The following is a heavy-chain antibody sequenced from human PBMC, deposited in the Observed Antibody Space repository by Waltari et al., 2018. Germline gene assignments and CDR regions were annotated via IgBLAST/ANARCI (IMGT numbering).Heavy chain of an antibody. Sequence: QVQLQPWGAGLLKPSETLSLTCAVYGGSFSGYYWTWIRQPPGKGLEWIGEINHSGSTNYNPSLKSRVTISVDTSKNQFSLKLSSVTAADTAVYYCARGRGTYYYYGMDVWGQGTTVTVSS. D-gene: IGHD1-1*01. V-gene: IGHV4-34*01. CDR3: ARGRGTYYYYGMDV. CDR2: INHSGST. CDR1: GGSFSGYY. J-gene: IGHJ6*02.